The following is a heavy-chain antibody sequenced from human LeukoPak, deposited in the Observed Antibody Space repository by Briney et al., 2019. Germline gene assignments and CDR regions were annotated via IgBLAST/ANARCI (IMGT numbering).Heavy chain of an antibody. Sequence: KPSQTLSLTCTVSGGSISSGSYYWSWIRQPAGKGLEWIGRIYTSGSTNYNPSLKSRVTISVDTSKNQFSLKLSSVTAADTAVYYCARGPPDYGGNPPDYWGQGTLVTVSS. J-gene: IGHJ4*02. CDR2: IYTSGST. CDR3: ARGPPDYGGNPPDY. CDR1: GGSISSGSYY. D-gene: IGHD4-23*01. V-gene: IGHV4-61*02.